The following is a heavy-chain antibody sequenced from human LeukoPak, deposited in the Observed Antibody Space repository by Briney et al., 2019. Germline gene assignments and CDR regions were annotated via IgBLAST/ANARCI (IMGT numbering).Heavy chain of an antibody. CDR2: INPSGGST. CDR3: ARDLGQWLTY. V-gene: IGHV1-46*01. Sequence: ASVKVSCKASGYTFTSYYMHWVRQAPGQGLECMGIINPSGGSTNYAQKFQGRVTMTRDTSTSTVYMELSSLSSEDTAVYYCARDLGQWLTYWGQGTLVTVS. CDR1: GYTFTSYY. J-gene: IGHJ4*02. D-gene: IGHD6-19*01.